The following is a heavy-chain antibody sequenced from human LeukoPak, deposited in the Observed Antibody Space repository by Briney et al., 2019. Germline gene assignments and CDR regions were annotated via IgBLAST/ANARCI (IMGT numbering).Heavy chain of an antibody. CDR2: ITWDGGST. Sequence: GGPLRLSCAASGFTFDDYTMHWVRQVPGKGLQWVSLITWDGGSTFYADSVKGRFTISRDNSKKSLSLQMYGLSTEDTALYYCARERRRVIDYWGQGTLVTVSS. CDR3: ARERRRVIDY. CDR1: GFTFDDYT. D-gene: IGHD1-26*01. V-gene: IGHV3-43*01. J-gene: IGHJ4*02.